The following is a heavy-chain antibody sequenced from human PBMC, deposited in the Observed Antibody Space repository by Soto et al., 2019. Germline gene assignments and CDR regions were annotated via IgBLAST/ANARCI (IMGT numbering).Heavy chain of an antibody. CDR1: GYTFTSYA. CDR2: MNADNGDT. V-gene: IGHV1-3*01. Sequence: QVQLVQSGAEVKKPGASVKVSCKASGYTFTSYAIDWVRQAPGQRLEWMGWMNADNGDTTYSQKFQGRVPITRDTSASTASMVLSSLTSEDTAVYSCARAASPPDSWGQGTLVTVSS. J-gene: IGHJ4*02. CDR3: ARAASPPDS.